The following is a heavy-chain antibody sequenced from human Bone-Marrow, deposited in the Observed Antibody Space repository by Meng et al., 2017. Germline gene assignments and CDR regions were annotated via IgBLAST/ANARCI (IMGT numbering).Heavy chain of an antibody. V-gene: IGHV3-48*03. CDR3: ARATHRSSWYSSFLGSSVNYYYYGMDV. CDR2: IDSSGTRI. CDR1: GFTFSNYE. D-gene: IGHD6-13*01. J-gene: IGHJ6*02. Sequence: GESLKISCAASGFTFSNYEMNWVRQAPGKGLEWVSYIDSSGTRIFDADSVKGRFTISRDNAKNSLYLQMNSLRAEDTAVYYCARATHRSSWYSSFLGSSVNYYYYGMDVWGQGTTVTVSS.